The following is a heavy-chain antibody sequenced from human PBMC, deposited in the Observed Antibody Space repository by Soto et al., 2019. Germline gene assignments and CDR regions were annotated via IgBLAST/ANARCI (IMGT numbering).Heavy chain of an antibody. CDR1: GFTFSNYA. Sequence: EVQLLESGGGLVQPGGSLRLSCAAPGFTFSNYAMNWVRQAPGKGLEWVSVISGSGGSTYYADSVKGRFTISRDNSKNTLYLPMNSLRGEDTAVDYCARRSSGWYFDYWGQGTVVNVPS. J-gene: IGHJ4*02. D-gene: IGHD6-19*01. CDR3: ARRSSGWYFDY. V-gene: IGHV3-23*01. CDR2: ISGSGGST.